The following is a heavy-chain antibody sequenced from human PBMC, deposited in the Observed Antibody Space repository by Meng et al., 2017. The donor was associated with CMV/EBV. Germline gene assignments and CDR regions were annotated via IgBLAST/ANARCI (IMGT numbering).Heavy chain of an antibody. D-gene: IGHD5-18*01. CDR1: GGTFSSYA. CDR3: ARGNTAMVDYYYYGMDV. J-gene: IGHJ6*02. V-gene: IGHV1-69*05. CDR2: IIPIFGTA. Sequence: SVKVSCKASGGTFSSYAISWVRQAPGQGLEWMGGIIPIFGTANYAQKFQGRVTITTDESTSTAYMELSSLRSEDTAVYYCARGNTAMVDYYYYGMDVWGQGTTVTVSS.